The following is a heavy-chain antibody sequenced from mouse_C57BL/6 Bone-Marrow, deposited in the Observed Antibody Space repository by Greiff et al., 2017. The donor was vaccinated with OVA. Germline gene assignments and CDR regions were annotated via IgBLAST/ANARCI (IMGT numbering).Heavy chain of an antibody. CDR3: ARGAY. V-gene: IGHV2-6*01. J-gene: IGHJ3*01. CDR1: GFSLTSYG. Sequence: VKLMESGPGLVAPSQSLSITCTVSGFSLTSYGVDWVRQSPGKGLEWLGVIWGVGSTNYNSALKSRLSISKDNSKSQVFLKMSGLQTDDTARYYCARGAYWGQGTLVTVSA. CDR2: IWGVGST.